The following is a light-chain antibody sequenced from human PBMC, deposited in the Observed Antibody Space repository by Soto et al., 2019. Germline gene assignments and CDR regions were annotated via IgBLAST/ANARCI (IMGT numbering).Light chain of an antibody. CDR2: AAS. Sequence: EMVQSQSPGTLSLSPGERATLSCRASQSVSSYLAWYQQQPGEAPRLLICAASSGASGLPARFSGSGSGTVFILIISSLEHDDFAVYYCQQRSNWPPITFGQGTRLEIK. J-gene: IGKJ5*01. CDR3: QQRSNWPPIT. V-gene: IGKV3-11*01. CDR1: QSVSSY.